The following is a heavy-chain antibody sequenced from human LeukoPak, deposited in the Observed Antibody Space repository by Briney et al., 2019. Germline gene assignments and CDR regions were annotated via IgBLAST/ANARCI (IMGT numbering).Heavy chain of an antibody. Sequence: PGGSVRLSCAASGFTFSNYAMSWVRQAPGKGLEWVSAISGSGGSTYYADSVKGRFTISRDKSKNTLYLQMNSLRAEDTAVYYCAKDIVVIGITYFDYWGQGTLVTVSS. D-gene: IGHD3-22*01. CDR1: GFTFSNYA. CDR2: ISGSGGST. V-gene: IGHV3-23*01. J-gene: IGHJ4*02. CDR3: AKDIVVIGITYFDY.